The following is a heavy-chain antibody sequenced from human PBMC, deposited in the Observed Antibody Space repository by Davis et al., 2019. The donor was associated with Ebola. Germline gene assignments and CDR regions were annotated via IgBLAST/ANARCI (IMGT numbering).Heavy chain of an antibody. CDR1: GGTFSTYA. J-gene: IGHJ6*02. Sequence: AASVKVSCKASGGTFSTYAISWVRQAPGQGLEWMGGIIPIFGTANYAQKFQGRVTITADESTSTAYMELRSLRSDDTAVYYCARDSNTIFGVVIIPGMDVWGQGTTVTVSS. CDR3: ARDSNTIFGVVIIPGMDV. D-gene: IGHD3-3*01. CDR2: IIPIFGTA. V-gene: IGHV1-69*13.